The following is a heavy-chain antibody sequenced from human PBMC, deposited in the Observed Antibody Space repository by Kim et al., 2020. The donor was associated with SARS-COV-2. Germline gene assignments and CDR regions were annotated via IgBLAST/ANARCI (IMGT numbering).Heavy chain of an antibody. Sequence: GGSLRLSCAASGFTFSTYGMHWVRQAPGKGLEWVAVIWYNGSNKYYADSVKGRFTISRDNSKNTLYLQMNSLRAEDTAVYYCARARQYYDILTGDYYYY. V-gene: IGHV3-33*01. CDR3: ARARQYYDILTGDYYYY. CDR2: IWYNGSNK. D-gene: IGHD3-9*01. CDR1: GFTFSTYG. J-gene: IGHJ6*01.